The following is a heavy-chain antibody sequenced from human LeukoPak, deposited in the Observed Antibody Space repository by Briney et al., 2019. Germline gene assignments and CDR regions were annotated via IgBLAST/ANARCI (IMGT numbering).Heavy chain of an antibody. Sequence: KPSGTLSLTCGVSGGSISNTNWWTWVRQPPGKGLEWIGEVNLQGSTNYNPSLKSRVTISVDPSKNQFSLNLSSVTAADTAVYYCARLGQPNAVDIWGQGTMVTVSS. CDR1: GGSISNTNW. J-gene: IGHJ3*02. V-gene: IGHV4-4*02. CDR2: VNLQGST. CDR3: ARLGQPNAVDI. D-gene: IGHD7-27*01.